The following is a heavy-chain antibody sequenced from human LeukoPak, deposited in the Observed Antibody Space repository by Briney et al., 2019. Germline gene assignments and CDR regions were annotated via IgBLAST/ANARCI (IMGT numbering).Heavy chain of an antibody. CDR3: AKSAGVMVPAATIDY. J-gene: IGHJ4*02. V-gene: IGHV3-30*02. Sequence: PGGSLRLSCAASGFTFSSYGMHWVRQAPGKGLEWVAFIRYDGSNKYYTDSVKGRFTISRDNSKNTPYLQMNSLRAEDSAVYYCAKSAGVMVPAATIDYWGQGTLVTVSS. CDR2: IRYDGSNK. D-gene: IGHD2-2*01. CDR1: GFTFSSYG.